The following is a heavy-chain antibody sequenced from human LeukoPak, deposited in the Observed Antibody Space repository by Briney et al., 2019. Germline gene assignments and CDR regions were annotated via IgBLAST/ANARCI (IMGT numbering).Heavy chain of an antibody. CDR1: GFTFSSYG. CDR3: AKDQARWAGSAPT. V-gene: IGHV3-30*18. D-gene: IGHD6-19*01. J-gene: IGHJ5*02. CDR2: ISYDGSNK. Sequence: GRSLRLSCAASGFTFSSYGMHWVRQAPGKGLEWVAVISYDGSNKYYADSVKGRFTISRDNSKNTLYLQMNSLRAEDTAVYYCAKDQARWAGSAPTWGQGTLVTVSS.